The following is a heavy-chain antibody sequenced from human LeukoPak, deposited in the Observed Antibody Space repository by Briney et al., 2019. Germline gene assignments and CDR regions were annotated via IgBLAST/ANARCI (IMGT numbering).Heavy chain of an antibody. CDR3: AQKSGYSYGYGYYFDN. V-gene: IGHV3-23*01. Sequence: GGSLRLSCAVSGFTFSGHWMFWVRQAPGKGLEWVSTISGSGDRTYYAGSVKGRFTISRDNSKKTLYLQMKSLRAEDTAVYYCAQKSGYSYGYGYYFDNWGQGTLVTVSS. CDR1: GFTFSGHW. D-gene: IGHD5-18*01. J-gene: IGHJ4*02. CDR2: ISGSGDRT.